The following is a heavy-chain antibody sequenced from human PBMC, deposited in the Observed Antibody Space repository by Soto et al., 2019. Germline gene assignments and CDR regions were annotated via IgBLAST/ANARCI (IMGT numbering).Heavy chain of an antibody. D-gene: IGHD6-13*01. J-gene: IGHJ4*02. CDR1: GSISSYY. Sequence: GSISSYYWSWIRQPPGKGLEWIGYIFYSGSTNYNPSLKSRVIISVDTSKNQVSLKLSSVTAADTAVYWCARDGNIAAAGMGFDYWGQGTLVTVSS. CDR2: IFYSGST. CDR3: ARDGNIAAAGMGFDY. V-gene: IGHV4-59*01.